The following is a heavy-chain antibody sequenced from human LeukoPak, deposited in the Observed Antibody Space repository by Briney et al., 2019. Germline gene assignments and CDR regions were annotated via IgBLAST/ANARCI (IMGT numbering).Heavy chain of an antibody. V-gene: IGHV3-74*01. D-gene: IGHD3-22*01. CDR3: ARAYYYDSSDYLANWYFYL. J-gene: IGHJ2*01. Sequence: GGSLRLSCAASGFPFSSYWMHWVRQAPGKGLVWVSRIKSDGSSTSYADSVKGRFTISRDNAKNTLYLQMNSLRAEDTAVYYCARAYYYDSSDYLANWYFYLWGRGTLVTVSS. CDR1: GFPFSSYW. CDR2: IKSDGSST.